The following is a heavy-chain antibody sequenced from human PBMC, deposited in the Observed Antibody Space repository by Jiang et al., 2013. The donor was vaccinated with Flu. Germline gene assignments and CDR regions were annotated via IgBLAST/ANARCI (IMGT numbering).Heavy chain of an antibody. CDR1: GFTSVAML. Sequence: ESGGGVVQPGRSLRLSCAASGFTSVAMLCTGSARLQARGLEWVAVISYDGSNKYYADSVKGRFTISRDNSRNTLYLQMNSLRAEDTAVYYCARDSAHYYDSSGYRYWGQGTLVTVSS. J-gene: IGHJ4*02. D-gene: IGHD3-22*01. CDR3: ARDSAHYYDSSGYRY. V-gene: IGHV3-30-3*01. CDR2: ISYDGSNK.